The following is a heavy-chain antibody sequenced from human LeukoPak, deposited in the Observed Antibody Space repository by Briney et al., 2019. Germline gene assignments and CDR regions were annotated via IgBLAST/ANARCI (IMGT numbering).Heavy chain of an antibody. CDR3: ARSPTVSNDY. CDR2: ISYDGSNK. Sequence: GGSLRLSCAASGFTFSSYAMHWVRQAPGKGLEWVAVISYDGSNKYYADSVKGRFTISRDNAKNSLYLQMNSLRAEDTAVYYCARSPTVSNDYWGQGTLVTVSS. J-gene: IGHJ4*02. CDR1: GFTFSSYA. V-gene: IGHV3-30-3*01. D-gene: IGHD4-17*01.